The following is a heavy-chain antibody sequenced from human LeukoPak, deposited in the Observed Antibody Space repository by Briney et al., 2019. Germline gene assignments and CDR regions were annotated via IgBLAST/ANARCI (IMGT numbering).Heavy chain of an antibody. CDR1: GFTFSTYE. J-gene: IGHJ4*02. V-gene: IGHV3-48*03. D-gene: IGHD3-22*01. CDR2: ISSSGSTI. Sequence: PGGSLRLSCAASGFTFSTYEMNWVRQAPGKGLEWVSYISSSGSTIYYADSVKGRFTISRDNAKNSLYLQMNSLRAEDTAVYYCTRGPFGYYYDSSGYLDYWGQGTLVTVSS. CDR3: TRGPFGYYYDSSGYLDY.